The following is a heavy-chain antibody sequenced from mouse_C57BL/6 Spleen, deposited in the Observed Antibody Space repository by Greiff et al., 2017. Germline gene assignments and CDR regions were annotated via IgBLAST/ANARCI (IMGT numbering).Heavy chain of an antibody. CDR1: GYTFTDYY. J-gene: IGHJ4*01. CDR3: ARAGSSLNAMDY. V-gene: IGHV1-26*01. Sequence: EVQLQQSGPELVKPGASVKISCKASGYTFTDYYMNWVKQSHGKSLEWIGDINPNNGGTSYNQKFKGKATLTVDKSSSTAYMELRSLTSEDSAVYYCARAGSSLNAMDYWGQGTSVTVSS. D-gene: IGHD1-1*01. CDR2: INPNNGGT.